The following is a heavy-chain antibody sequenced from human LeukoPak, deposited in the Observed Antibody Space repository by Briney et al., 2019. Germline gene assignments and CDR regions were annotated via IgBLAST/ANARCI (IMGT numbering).Heavy chain of an antibody. Sequence: ASVKVSCKASGYTFTGYYMHWVRQAPGQGLEWMGWINPNSGGTNYAQKFQGRVTMIRDTSISTAYMELSRLRSDDTAVYYCARDPGITVSRYSGSSGSWFDPWGQGTLVTVSS. CDR3: ARDPGITVSRYSGSSGSWFDP. CDR1: GYTFTGYY. V-gene: IGHV1-2*02. CDR2: INPNSGGT. D-gene: IGHD6-6*01. J-gene: IGHJ5*02.